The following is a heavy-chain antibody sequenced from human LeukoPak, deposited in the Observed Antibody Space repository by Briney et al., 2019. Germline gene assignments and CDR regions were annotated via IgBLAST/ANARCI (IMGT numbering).Heavy chain of an antibody. CDR1: GFTFRSYA. V-gene: IGHV3-23*01. CDR3: AKTKGPFDI. Sequence: GGSLRLSCAASGFTFRSYAMSWVRQAPGKGPEWVSGISGSGGSTYYADSVKGRFIISRDNSKNTLFLQMNSLRAEDTAVYYCAKTKGPFDIWGQGTMVTVSS. D-gene: IGHD2-8*01. CDR2: ISGSGGST. J-gene: IGHJ3*02.